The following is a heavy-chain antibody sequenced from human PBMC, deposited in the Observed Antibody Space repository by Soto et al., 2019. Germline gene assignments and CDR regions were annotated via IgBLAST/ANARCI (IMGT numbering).Heavy chain of an antibody. Sequence: PGGSLRLSCAASGFTFSSYSMNWVRQAPGKGLEWVSSISSSSSYIYYADSVKGRFTISRDNAKNSLYLQMNSLRAEDTAVYYCASGRVRYCSSTSCYNFDYWGQGTLVTGSS. D-gene: IGHD2-2*01. J-gene: IGHJ4*02. CDR1: GFTFSSYS. V-gene: IGHV3-21*01. CDR3: ASGRVRYCSSTSCYNFDY. CDR2: ISSSSSYI.